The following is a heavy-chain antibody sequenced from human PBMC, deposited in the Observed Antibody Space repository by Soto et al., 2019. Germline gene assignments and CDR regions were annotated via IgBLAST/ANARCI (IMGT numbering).Heavy chain of an antibody. CDR3: VREFSSAARRANWFDP. Sequence: PSETLSLTCTVSGGSISSYYWSWIRQPPGKGLEWIGYIYYSGSTNYNPSLKSRVTISVDTSKNQFSLKLSSVTAADTAVYYCVREFSSAARRANWFDPWGQGTLVTVSS. J-gene: IGHJ5*02. V-gene: IGHV4-59*01. CDR2: IYYSGST. CDR1: GGSISSYY. D-gene: IGHD6-6*01.